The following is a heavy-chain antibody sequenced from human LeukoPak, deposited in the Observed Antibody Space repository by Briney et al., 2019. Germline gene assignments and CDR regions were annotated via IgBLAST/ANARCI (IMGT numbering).Heavy chain of an antibody. CDR2: IKQDGSEK. J-gene: IGHJ4*01. Sequence: GGSLRLSCAASRFTFSSYSMNWVRQAPGKGLEWVANIKQDGSEKYYVDSVKGRFTISRDNAKNTLYLQMNSLRAEDTAVYYCVRSAFPTTEFYFDYWGHGTLVTVSS. CDR1: RFTFSSYS. CDR3: VRSAFPTTEFYFDY. D-gene: IGHD4-11*01. V-gene: IGHV3-7*01.